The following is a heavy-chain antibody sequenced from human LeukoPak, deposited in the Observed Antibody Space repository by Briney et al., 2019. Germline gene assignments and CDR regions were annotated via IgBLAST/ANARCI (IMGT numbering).Heavy chain of an antibody. CDR3: ARTLNDFWSGYFGGSHFDY. CDR1: GYTFTSYG. V-gene: IGHV1-18*01. Sequence: ASVKVSCKASGYTFTSYGISWVRQAPGQGLEWMGWISAYNSNTNYAQKLQGRVTMTTDTSTSTAYMELRSLRSDDTAVYYCARTLNDFWSGYFGGSHFDYWGQGTLVTVSS. CDR2: ISAYNSNT. J-gene: IGHJ4*02. D-gene: IGHD3-3*01.